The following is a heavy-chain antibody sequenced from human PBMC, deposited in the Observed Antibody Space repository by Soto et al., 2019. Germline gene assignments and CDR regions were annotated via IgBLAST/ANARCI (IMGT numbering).Heavy chain of an antibody. CDR3: AKDLHWFAMDV. J-gene: IGHJ6*02. D-gene: IGHD3-10*01. Sequence: EVQLLESGGGLVQPGGSLRLSCVASGFPFSNYYMDWVRQAPGKGLEWVAVISGSEDNIHYADSVKGRFTISRDNSMNTIYLQMNSLRADDTAIYYCAKDLHWFAMDVWGQGTTVTVSS. CDR1: GFPFSNYY. CDR2: ISGSEDNI. V-gene: IGHV3-23*01.